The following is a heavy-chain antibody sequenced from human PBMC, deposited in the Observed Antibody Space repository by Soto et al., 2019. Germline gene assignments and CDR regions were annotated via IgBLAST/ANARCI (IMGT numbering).Heavy chain of an antibody. V-gene: IGHV4-4*02. CDR2: IYHTGGT. CDR3: AKNTCSGGRCDTAFPI. D-gene: IGHD2-15*01. CDR1: GGSISSDNW. J-gene: IGHJ3*02. Sequence: QVQLQESGPGLVKPSGTLSLTCAVSGGSISSDNWWSWVRQPPGKGLEWMGEIYHTGGTFYNPSPXSXVXAXXDKSNNQFSLRLTSVPAADTGVYYCAKNTCSGGRCDTAFPIWGQGTTVTVS.